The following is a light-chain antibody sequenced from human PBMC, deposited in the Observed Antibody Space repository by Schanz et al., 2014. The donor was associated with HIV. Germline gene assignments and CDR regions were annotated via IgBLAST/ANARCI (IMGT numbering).Light chain of an antibody. V-gene: IGLV1-44*01. Sequence: QSVLTQPPSVSGTPGQRVTISCSGSRSTLERAPVDWYQHLPGTAPKLLIYGNNQRPSGVPDRFSGSKSGTSASLAISGLQAEDEADYFCQSFDSSLNGVVFGGGTKLTVL. J-gene: IGLJ3*02. CDR1: RSTLERAP. CDR2: GNN. CDR3: QSFDSSLNGVV.